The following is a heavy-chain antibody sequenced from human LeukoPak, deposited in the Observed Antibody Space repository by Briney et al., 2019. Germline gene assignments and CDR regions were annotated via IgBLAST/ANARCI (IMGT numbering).Heavy chain of an antibody. CDR3: ARSVANYGMDV. Sequence: PSETLSLTCAVYGGSFSGYYWSWIRQPPGKGLEWIGEINHSGSTNYNPSPKSRVTISVDTSKNQFSLKLSSVTAADTAVYYCARSVANYGMDVWGQGTTVTVSS. CDR2: INHSGST. D-gene: IGHD6-19*01. V-gene: IGHV4-34*01. CDR1: GGSFSGYY. J-gene: IGHJ6*02.